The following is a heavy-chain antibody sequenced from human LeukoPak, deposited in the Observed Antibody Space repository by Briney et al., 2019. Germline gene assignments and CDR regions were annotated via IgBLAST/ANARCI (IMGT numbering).Heavy chain of an antibody. CDR1: AYTFTSYA. D-gene: IGHD3-9*01. Sequence: GASVKVSCKASAYTFTSYAMNWVRQAPGQGLEWMGWINTNTGNPTYAQGFTGRFVFSLDTSVSTAYLQISSLKAEDTAVYYCARADYDILTGPMRPHFDYWGQGTLVTVSS. CDR2: INTNTGNP. J-gene: IGHJ4*02. V-gene: IGHV7-4-1*02. CDR3: ARADYDILTGPMRPHFDY.